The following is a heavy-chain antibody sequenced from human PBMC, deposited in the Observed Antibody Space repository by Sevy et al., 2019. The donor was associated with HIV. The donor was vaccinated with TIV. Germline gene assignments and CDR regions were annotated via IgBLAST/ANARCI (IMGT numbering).Heavy chain of an antibody. CDR3: ATDLEFYDHGDYGPAFMPDF. D-gene: IGHD4-17*01. CDR1: GFTFSSFG. Sequence: GGSLRLSCAASGFTFSSFGMHWVRQAPGKGLEWLAVIWFDGCNTYYADSVRGRFTISRDIAKNTLHLQMNSLRAEDTAVYYCATDLEFYDHGDYGPAFMPDFWGHGTLVTVSS. J-gene: IGHJ4*01. CDR2: IWFDGCNT. V-gene: IGHV3-33*01.